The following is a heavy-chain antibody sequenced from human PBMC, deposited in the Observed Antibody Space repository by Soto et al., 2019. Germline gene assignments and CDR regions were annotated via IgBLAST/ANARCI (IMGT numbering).Heavy chain of an antibody. CDR3: ASLFYYDSSGYKDY. J-gene: IGHJ4*01. D-gene: IGHD3-22*01. CDR1: GGSISSYY. V-gene: IGHV4-4*07. CDR2: IYTSGST. Sequence: SETLSLTCTVSGGSISSYYWSWIRQPAGKGLEWIGRIYTSGSTNYNPSLKSRVTMSVDTSKNQFSLKLSSVTAADTAVYYCASLFYYDSSGYKDYWGHGTLVTAPQ.